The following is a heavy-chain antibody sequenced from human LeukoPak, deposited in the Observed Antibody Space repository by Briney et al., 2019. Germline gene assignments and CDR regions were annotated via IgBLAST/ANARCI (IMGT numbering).Heavy chain of an antibody. Sequence: GESLKISCKGSGYSFTSYWIGWVRQVPGKGLEWMGMIYPGDSDTRYSPSFQGQVTISADKSISTAFPQWSSLKASDTATYYCARVPEPSGNYYTYYVDYWGQGALVTVSS. CDR2: IYPGDSDT. J-gene: IGHJ4*02. V-gene: IGHV5-51*01. CDR3: ARVPEPSGNYYTYYVDY. CDR1: GYSFTSYW. D-gene: IGHD3-10*01.